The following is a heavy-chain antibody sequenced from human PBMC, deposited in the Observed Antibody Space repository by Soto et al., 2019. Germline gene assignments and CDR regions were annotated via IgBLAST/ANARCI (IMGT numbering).Heavy chain of an antibody. CDR1: GDSVSSNSAA. CDR3: AREPEGYCRSTSCYADYYYMDV. CDR2: TYYRSKWYN. D-gene: IGHD2-2*01. J-gene: IGHJ6*03. V-gene: IGHV6-1*01. Sequence: PSQTLSLTCAISGDSVSSNSAAWNWIRQSPSRGLEWLGRTYYRSKWYNDYAVSVKSRITINPDTSKNQFSLQLNSVTPEDTAVYYCAREPEGYCRSTSCYADYYYMDVWGKGTTVTVAS.